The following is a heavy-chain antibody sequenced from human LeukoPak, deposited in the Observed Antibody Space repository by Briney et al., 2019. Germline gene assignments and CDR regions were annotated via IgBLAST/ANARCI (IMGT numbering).Heavy chain of an antibody. D-gene: IGHD3-16*02. CDR3: ASQVFSYDYVWGSYRYTQFDAFDI. J-gene: IGHJ3*02. Sequence: ASVKVSCKASGYTFTSYYMHWVRQAPGQGLEWMGIINPSGGSTSYAQKFQGRVTMTRDTSTSAVYMELSSLRSEDTAVYYCASQVFSYDYVWGSYRYTQFDAFDIWGQGTMVTVSS. CDR1: GYTFTSYY. V-gene: IGHV1-46*01. CDR2: INPSGGST.